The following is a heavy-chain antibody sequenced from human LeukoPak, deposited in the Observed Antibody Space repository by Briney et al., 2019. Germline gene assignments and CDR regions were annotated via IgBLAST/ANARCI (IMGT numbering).Heavy chain of an antibody. CDR2: MNPNSGNT. CDR1: GYTFTSYD. CDR3: ARGRSVLRYFDWLLNHDAFDI. J-gene: IGHJ3*02. Sequence: GASVKVSCKASGYTFTSYDINWVRQATGQGLEWMGWMNPNSGNTGYAQKFQGRVTMTRNTSISTAYMELSSLRSEDTAVYYCARGRSVLRYFDWLLNHDAFDIWGQGRMVTVSS. V-gene: IGHV1-8*01. D-gene: IGHD3-9*01.